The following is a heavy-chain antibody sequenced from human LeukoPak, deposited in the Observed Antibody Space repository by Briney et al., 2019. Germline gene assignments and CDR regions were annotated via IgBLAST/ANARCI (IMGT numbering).Heavy chain of an antibody. Sequence: TSGTLSLTCTVSGGSISSYYWSWIRQPPGKGLEWIGYIYYSGSTNYNPSLKSRVTISVDTSKNQFSLKLSSVTAADTAVYYCARDPDYYGSGPWGQGTLVTVSS. D-gene: IGHD3-10*01. J-gene: IGHJ5*02. CDR3: ARDPDYYGSGP. CDR2: IYYSGST. CDR1: GGSISSYY. V-gene: IGHV4-59*01.